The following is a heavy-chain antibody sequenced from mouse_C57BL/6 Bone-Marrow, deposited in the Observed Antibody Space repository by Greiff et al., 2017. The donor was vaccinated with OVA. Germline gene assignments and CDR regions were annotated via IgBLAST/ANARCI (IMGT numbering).Heavy chain of an antibody. V-gene: IGHV1-64*01. CDR1: GYTFTSYW. D-gene: IGHD4-1*01. CDR3: ARLTGNFDY. Sequence: QVQLQQPGAELVKPGASVKLSCKASGYTFTSYWMHWVKQRPGQGLEWIGMIHPNSGSTNYNEKCKSKATLTVDKSSSAAYMQLSSLTSEDSAVYYCARLTGNFDYWGQGTTLTVSS. CDR2: IHPNSGST. J-gene: IGHJ2*01.